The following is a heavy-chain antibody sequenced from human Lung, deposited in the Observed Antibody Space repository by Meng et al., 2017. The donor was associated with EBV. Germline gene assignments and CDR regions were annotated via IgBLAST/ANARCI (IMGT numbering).Heavy chain of an antibody. D-gene: IGHD5/OR15-5a*01. CDR2: ARTKANKYAT. CDR1: GFKFSDSD. CDR3: ARDVYRSFDL. Sequence: EVHLVESGEGLVQPGGSLKLSGGASGFKFSDSDIHWVRQASGKGLEWVGRARTKANKYATDYAASVKGRFTISRDDSRNTVSLQMNSLTPDDTAVYYCARDVYRSFDLWGRGTLVTVPS. V-gene: IGHV3-73*02. J-gene: IGHJ2*01.